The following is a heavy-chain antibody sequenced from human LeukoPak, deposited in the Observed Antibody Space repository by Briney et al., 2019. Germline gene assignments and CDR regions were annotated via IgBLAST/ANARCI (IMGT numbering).Heavy chain of an antibody. CDR3: ARESGYSYGLAGFFDY. J-gene: IGHJ4*02. V-gene: IGHV3-53*01. Sequence: PGGSLRLSCAASGFTVSSNYMSWVRQAPGKGLEGVSVIYSDGRIHSADSVKGRFTISRDDSKNTLSLQMNSLRAEDTAVYYCARESGYSYGLAGFFDYWGQGTLVTVSS. CDR1: GFTVSSNY. CDR2: IYSDGRI. D-gene: IGHD5-18*01.